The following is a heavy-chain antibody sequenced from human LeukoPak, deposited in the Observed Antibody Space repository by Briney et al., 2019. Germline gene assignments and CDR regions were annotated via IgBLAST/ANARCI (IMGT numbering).Heavy chain of an antibody. J-gene: IGHJ4*02. V-gene: IGHV4-31*03. D-gene: IGHD5-12*01. CDR2: IYYSGST. CDR1: GGPISSGGYY. Sequence: PSETLSLTCTVSGGPISSGGYYWSWIRQHPGKGLEWIGYIYYSGSTYYNPSLKSRVTISVDTSKNQFSLKLSSVTAADTAVYYCARVLSGYDQGYYFDYWGQGTLVTVSS. CDR3: ARVLSGYDQGYYFDY.